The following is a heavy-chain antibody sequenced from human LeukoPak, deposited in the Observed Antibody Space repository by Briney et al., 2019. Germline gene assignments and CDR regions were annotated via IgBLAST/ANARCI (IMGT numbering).Heavy chain of an antibody. CDR2: IYHSGST. D-gene: IGHD2-21*01. Sequence: SETLSLTCTVSGYSISSGYYWGWIRQPPGKGLEWIESIYHSGSTYYNPSLKSRVTISVDTSKNQFSLKLSSVTAADTAVYYCARVVFLNYYYYYMDVWGKGTTVTVSS. V-gene: IGHV4-38-2*02. J-gene: IGHJ6*03. CDR1: GYSISSGYY. CDR3: ARVVFLNYYYYYMDV.